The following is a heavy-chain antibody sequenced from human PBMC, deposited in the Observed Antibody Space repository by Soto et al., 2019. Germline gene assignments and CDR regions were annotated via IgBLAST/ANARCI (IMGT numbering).Heavy chain of an antibody. CDR3: ARDGSPTGTTEVNWFDP. CDR1: GYTFTSYA. Sequence: ASVKVSCKASGYTFTSYAMHWVRQAPGQRLEWMGWINASNGNTKYSQKIQGRVTITRDTSASTAYMELSSLRSEYTAVYYCARDGSPTGTTEVNWFDPWGQGTLVTVSS. D-gene: IGHD1-1*01. J-gene: IGHJ5*02. CDR2: INASNGNT. V-gene: IGHV1-3*01.